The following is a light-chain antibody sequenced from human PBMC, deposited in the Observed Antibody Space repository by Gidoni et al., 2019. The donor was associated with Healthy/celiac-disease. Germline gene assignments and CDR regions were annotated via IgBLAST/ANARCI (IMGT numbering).Light chain of an antibody. J-gene: IGKJ2*01. Sequence: DIVMTQSPDSLAVSLCERATINCKSSQSVLYSSNNKNYLAWYQQKPGQPPKLLIYWASTRESGVPDRFSGSGSGTDFTLTSSSLQAEDVAVYYCQQYYSTPPITFXQXTKLEIK. CDR1: QSVLYSSNNKNY. CDR3: QQYYSTPPIT. V-gene: IGKV4-1*01. CDR2: WAS.